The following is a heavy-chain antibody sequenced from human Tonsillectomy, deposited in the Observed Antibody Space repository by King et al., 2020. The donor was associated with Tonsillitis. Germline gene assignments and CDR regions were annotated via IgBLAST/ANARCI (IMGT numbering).Heavy chain of an antibody. D-gene: IGHD2-21*02. CDR1: GFIFSDHY. V-gene: IGHV3-72*01. Sequence: VQLVESGGGLVQPGGSLRLSCAASGFIFSDHYMDWVRQAPGKGLEGVGRTRNKARSYTTEYAASVKGRFSISRDDSKNLLYLQMNSLKTEDTAVYYCAGEQPRVTSCSFDHWGQGALVTVSS. J-gene: IGHJ4*03. CDR3: AGEQPRVTSCSFDH. CDR2: TRNKARSYTT.